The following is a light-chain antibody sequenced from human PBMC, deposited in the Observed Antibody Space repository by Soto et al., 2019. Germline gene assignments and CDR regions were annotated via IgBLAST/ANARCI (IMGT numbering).Light chain of an antibody. Sequence: QSALTQPASVSGSPGQSITISCTGTSSDVGTYNLVSWYQQHPGKAPKLMIYEGSKRPSGVSNRFSGSKSGNTASLPISGRQEADEDDDYCCSYAGISTFVVFGGGTKLTVL. V-gene: IGLV2-23*03. CDR2: EGS. CDR3: CSYAGISTFVV. J-gene: IGLJ2*01. CDR1: SSDVGTYNL.